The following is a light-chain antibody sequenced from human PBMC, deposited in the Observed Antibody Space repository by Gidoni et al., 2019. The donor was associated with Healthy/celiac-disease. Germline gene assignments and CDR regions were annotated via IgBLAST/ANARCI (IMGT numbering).Light chain of an antibody. CDR3: QQYYSTPPYT. V-gene: IGKV4-1*01. CDR2: WAS. CDR1: QSVLYSSNNKNY. Sequence: DIVMTPSPDSPAVSLGERATINCKSSQSVLYSSNNKNYLAWYQQKPGQPPKLLIYWASTRESGVPDRFSGSGSGTDFTLTISSLQAEDVAVYYCQQYYSTPPYTFGQGTKLEIK. J-gene: IGKJ2*01.